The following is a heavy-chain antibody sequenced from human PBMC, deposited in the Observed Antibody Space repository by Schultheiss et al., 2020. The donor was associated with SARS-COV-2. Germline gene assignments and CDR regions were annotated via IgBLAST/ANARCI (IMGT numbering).Heavy chain of an antibody. D-gene: IGHD6-19*01. Sequence: GESLKISCAASGFTFSSYAMHWVRQAPGKGLEWVAVISYDGSNKYYADSVKGRFTISRDNSKNTLYLQMNSLRAEDTAVYYCARVSGIAVAVDYWGQGTLVTVSS. V-gene: IGHV3-30-3*01. J-gene: IGHJ4*02. CDR1: GFTFSSYA. CDR3: ARVSGIAVAVDY. CDR2: ISYDGSNK.